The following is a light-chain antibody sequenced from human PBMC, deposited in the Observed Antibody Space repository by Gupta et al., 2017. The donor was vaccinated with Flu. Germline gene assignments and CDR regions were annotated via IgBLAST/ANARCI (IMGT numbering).Light chain of an antibody. Sequence: QRVFYSTTNKNYLAWYQHKARPPPNLLIYWASTRSSGVPGRFSGRRSGPDFTLTIISLLADDASIYYCPQYYTPPMYPFGQGTKLQI. CDR1: QRVFYSTTNKNY. J-gene: IGKJ2*01. CDR2: WAS. V-gene: IGKV4-1*01. CDR3: PQYYTPPMYP.